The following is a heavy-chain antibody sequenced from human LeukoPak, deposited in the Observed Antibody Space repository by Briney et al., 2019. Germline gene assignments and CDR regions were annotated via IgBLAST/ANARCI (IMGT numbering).Heavy chain of an antibody. V-gene: IGHV3-53*01. D-gene: IGHD4-17*01. Sequence: GGSLRLSCAASGFSVSRNYMSWVRQAPGKGLEWVSVIYSGGSTFYADSVKGRFTISRDNSNNTLYLQMNSLRAEDTAVYYCALHINGDYESRFDPWGQGTLVTVSS. CDR3: ALHINGDYESRFDP. CDR2: IYSGGST. CDR1: GFSVSRNY. J-gene: IGHJ5*02.